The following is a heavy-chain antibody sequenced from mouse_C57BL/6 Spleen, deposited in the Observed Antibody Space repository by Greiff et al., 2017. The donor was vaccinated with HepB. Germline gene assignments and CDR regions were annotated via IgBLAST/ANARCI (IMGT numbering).Heavy chain of an antibody. CDR3: AREDGYGAMDY. CDR1: GYAFTNYL. J-gene: IGHJ4*01. Sequence: QVQLQQSGAELVRPGTSVKVSCKASGYAFTNYLIEWVKQRPGQGLEWIGVINPGSGGTNYNEKFKGKATLTADKSSSTAYMQLSSLTSEDSAVYFCAREDGYGAMDYWGQGTSVTVSS. CDR2: INPGSGGT. V-gene: IGHV1-54*01. D-gene: IGHD2-2*01.